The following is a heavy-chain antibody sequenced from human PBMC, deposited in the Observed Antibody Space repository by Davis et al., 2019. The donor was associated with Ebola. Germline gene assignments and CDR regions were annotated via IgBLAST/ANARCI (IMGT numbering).Heavy chain of an antibody. J-gene: IGHJ3*02. CDR3: ARMGITMVQGVIRDAFDI. CDR1: GGSVNNPTYY. V-gene: IGHV4-61*01. D-gene: IGHD3-10*01. Sequence: PSETLSLTCSVSGGSVNNPTYYWSWIRQPPGKGLVWIGYVYYRGSTNYKTSLKSRVTISVDMSKNQFALKLSSVTAADTAVYYCARMGITMVQGVIRDAFDIWGQGTMVTV. CDR2: VYYRGST.